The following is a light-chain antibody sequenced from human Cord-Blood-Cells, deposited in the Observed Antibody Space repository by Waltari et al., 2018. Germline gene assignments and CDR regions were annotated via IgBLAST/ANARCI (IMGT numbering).Light chain of an antibody. CDR2: NVS. V-gene: IGLV2-14*01. CDR3: SSYTSSSTLV. Sequence: QSALTQPASVSGSPGQSITISCTGTSRDVGGYNYVSWYQQHPGKAPKLMIYNVSNRPSGVSNRFSGSKSGNPASLTISGLQAEDEADYYCSSYTSSSTLVFGTGTKVTVL. CDR1: SRDVGGYNY. J-gene: IGLJ1*01.